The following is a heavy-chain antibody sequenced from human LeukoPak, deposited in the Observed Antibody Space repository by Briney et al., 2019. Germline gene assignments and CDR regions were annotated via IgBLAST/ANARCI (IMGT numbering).Heavy chain of an antibody. J-gene: IGHJ4*02. D-gene: IGHD3-22*01. CDR3: ARSVDYFDNTGPHMMFDY. Sequence: SETLSLTCNVPGDSITSHYWNWIRQPPGKGLEWIGYIYYTGITKYNPSLTSRVSMSVDTSKNQFFLKMNSVTAADTAVYHCARSVDYFDNTGPHMMFDYWGQGSLSPSPQ. V-gene: IGHV4-59*11. CDR1: GDSITSHY. CDR2: IYYTGIT.